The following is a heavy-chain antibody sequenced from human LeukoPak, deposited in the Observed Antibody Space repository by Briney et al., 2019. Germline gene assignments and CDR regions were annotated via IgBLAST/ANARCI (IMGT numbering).Heavy chain of an antibody. CDR2: INHSGST. CDR1: GGSFSGYY. V-gene: IGHV4-34*01. D-gene: IGHD1-26*01. Sequence: PSETLSLTCAVYGGSFSGYYWSWIRQPPGKGLEWTGEINHSGSTNYNPSLKSRVTISVDTSKNQFSLKLSSVTAADTAVYYCASVGAPEAAVDWGQGTLVTVSS. J-gene: IGHJ4*02. CDR3: ASVGAPEAAVD.